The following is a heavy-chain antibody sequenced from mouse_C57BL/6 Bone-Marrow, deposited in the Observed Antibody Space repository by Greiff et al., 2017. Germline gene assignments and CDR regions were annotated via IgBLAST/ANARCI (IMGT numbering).Heavy chain of an antibody. V-gene: IGHV5-4*01. CDR3: ARDDDYFYYYAMDY. CDR1: GFTFSSYA. CDR2: ISDGGSYT. J-gene: IGHJ4*01. D-gene: IGHD2-3*01. Sequence: EVQGVESGGGLVKPGGSLKLSRAASGFTFSSYAMSWVRQTPEKRLEWVATISDGGSYTYYPDNVKGRFTISRDNAKNNLYLQMSHLKSEDTAMYYCARDDDYFYYYAMDYWGQGTSVTVSS.